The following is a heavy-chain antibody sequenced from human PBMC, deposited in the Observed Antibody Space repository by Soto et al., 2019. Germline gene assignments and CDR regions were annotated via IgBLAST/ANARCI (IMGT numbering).Heavy chain of an antibody. V-gene: IGHV2-5*02. Sequence: QITLKESGPTLVKPTQTLTLTCTFSGFSLSTSGVGVGWIRQPPGKALEWLAVIYWDDDKRYSQSLNSRLTIRKYTSKNQVVLRMTNMNPVDTATYFCAHRRPWSSNWNSGWFDPWGQGTLVTVSS. CDR1: GFSLSTSGVG. D-gene: IGHD1-20*01. CDR2: IYWDDDK. CDR3: AHRRPWSSNWNSGWFDP. J-gene: IGHJ5*02.